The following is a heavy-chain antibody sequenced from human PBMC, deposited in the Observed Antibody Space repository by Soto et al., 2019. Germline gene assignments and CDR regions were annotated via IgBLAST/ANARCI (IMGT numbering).Heavy chain of an antibody. CDR3: ARQGSDIVVVPAAIGSFDY. V-gene: IGHV4-59*08. CDR1: GGSIRSYY. J-gene: IGHJ4*02. CDR2: IYYSGST. Sequence: SETLSLTCTVSGGSIRSYYWSWIRQPPGKGLEWIGYIYYSGSTNYNPSLKSRVTISVDTSKNQFSLKLSSVTAADTAVYYCARQGSDIVVVPAAIGSFDYWGQGTLVTVS. D-gene: IGHD2-2*01.